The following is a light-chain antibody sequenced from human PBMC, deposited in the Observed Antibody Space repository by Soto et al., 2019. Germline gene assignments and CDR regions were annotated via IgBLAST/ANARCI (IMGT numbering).Light chain of an antibody. Sequence: EIVMTQSPATLSVSPGERATLSCRASQSVSSNLAWYQQKPGQAPRLLIYGASTRATGIPARFSGSGSGTEFTLTISSLQSEDFALYYCQQYNNWPPYTFGRGPSWRSN. CDR2: GAS. CDR3: QQYNNWPPYT. CDR1: QSVSSN. V-gene: IGKV3-15*01. J-gene: IGKJ2*01.